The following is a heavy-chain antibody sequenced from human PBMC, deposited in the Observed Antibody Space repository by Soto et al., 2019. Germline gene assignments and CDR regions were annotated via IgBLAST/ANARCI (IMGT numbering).Heavy chain of an antibody. J-gene: IGHJ4*02. CDR3: ARIPTMVRGVISYFDY. V-gene: IGHV4-30-4*01. Sequence: SETLSLTCNVSGGSISSDDYYWSWIRQPPGKGLEWIGYIYHRGGSYYNPSLKSRVTISIDTSKNQLSLKLSSVTAADTAVYYCARIPTMVRGVISYFDYWGQGTLVTVSS. CDR2: IYHRGGS. CDR1: GGSISSDDYY. D-gene: IGHD3-10*01.